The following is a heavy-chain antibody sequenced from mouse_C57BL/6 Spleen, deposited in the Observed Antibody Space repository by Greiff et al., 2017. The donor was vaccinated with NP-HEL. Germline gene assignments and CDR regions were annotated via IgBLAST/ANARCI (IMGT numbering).Heavy chain of an antibody. D-gene: IGHD2-4*01. CDR1: GYAFSSSW. J-gene: IGHJ1*03. CDR2: IYPGDGDT. CDR3: ARPPIYYDYGGYFDV. Sequence: QVQLQQSGPELVKPGASVKISCKASGYAFSSSWMNWVKQRPGKGLEWIGRIYPGDGDTNYNGKFKGKATLTADKSSSTAYMQLSSLTSEDSAVYFCARPPIYYDYGGYFDVWGTGTTVTVSS. V-gene: IGHV1-82*01.